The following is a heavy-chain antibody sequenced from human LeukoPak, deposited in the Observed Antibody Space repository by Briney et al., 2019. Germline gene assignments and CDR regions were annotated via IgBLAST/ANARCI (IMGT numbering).Heavy chain of an antibody. CDR1: GFTVGSKY. D-gene: IGHD3-22*01. CDR3: AREYDSGGFYGPIGY. J-gene: IGHJ4*02. CDR2: IYSGGGT. Sequence: GGSLRLSCAASGFTVGSKYMSWVRQAPGKGLEWVSVIYSGGGTYYADSVKGRFTISRNNSKNTLYLQMNSLRAEDTAVYYCAREYDSGGFYGPIGYWGQGTLVTVSS. V-gene: IGHV3-53*01.